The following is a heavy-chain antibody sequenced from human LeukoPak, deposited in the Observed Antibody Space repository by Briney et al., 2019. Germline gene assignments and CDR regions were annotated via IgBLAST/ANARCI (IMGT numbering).Heavy chain of an antibody. D-gene: IGHD2-8*02. CDR3: AKDRSWYYFDY. CDR2: ISCDGSNK. J-gene: IGHJ4*02. CDR1: GFTFSSYG. Sequence: PGGSLRLSCAASGFTFSSYGMHWVRQAPGKGLEWVAVISCDGSNKYYADSVKGRLTISRDNSKNTLYLQMNSLRAEDTAVYYCAKDRSWYYFDYWGQGTLVTVSS. V-gene: IGHV3-30*18.